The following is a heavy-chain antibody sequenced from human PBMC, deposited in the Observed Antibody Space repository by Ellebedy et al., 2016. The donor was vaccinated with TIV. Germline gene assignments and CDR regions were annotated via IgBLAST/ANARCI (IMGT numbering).Heavy chain of an antibody. CDR1: GYTFTTYA. D-gene: IGHD1-26*01. CDR3: ARDWWELTFDN. J-gene: IGHJ4*02. V-gene: IGHV1-3*01. CDR2: FNAGNGNR. Sequence: AASVKVSCKASGYTFTTYAVHWVRQAPGQRLEWMGWFNAGNGNRKYSQKFQGRVTITRDTSASTAYMELSSLTSEDTAVYYCARDWWELTFDNWGQGTLVTVSS.